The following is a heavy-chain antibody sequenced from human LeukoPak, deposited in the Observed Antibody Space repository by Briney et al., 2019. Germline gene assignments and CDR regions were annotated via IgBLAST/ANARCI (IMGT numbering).Heavy chain of an antibody. J-gene: IGHJ4*02. CDR3: ARVFKYYDILTGQGYFDY. D-gene: IGHD3-9*01. V-gene: IGHV3-11*01. CDR2: ISSSGSTI. CDR1: GFTFSDYY. Sequence: PGGSLRLSCAASGFTFSDYYMSWIRQAPGKGLEWVSYISSSGSTIYYADSVKGRFTISRDSAKNSLYLQMNSLRAEDTAVYYCARVFKYYDILTGQGYFDYWGQGTLVTVSS.